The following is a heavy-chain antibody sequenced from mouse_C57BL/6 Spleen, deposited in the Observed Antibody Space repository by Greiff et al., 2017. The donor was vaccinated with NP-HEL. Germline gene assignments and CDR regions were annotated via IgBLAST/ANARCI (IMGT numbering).Heavy chain of an antibody. Sequence: VQLQESGPELVKPGASVKMSFKASGYTFPDYNMHWVKQSPGKSLEWIGYINPNNGGSSYNQKFKGKATFPVNKSSSTAYMELRRLTSEDSAVYYCAREEYYAMDYWGQGTSVTVSS. J-gene: IGHJ4*01. CDR2: INPNNGGS. V-gene: IGHV1-22*01. CDR3: AREEYYAMDY. CDR1: GYTFPDYN.